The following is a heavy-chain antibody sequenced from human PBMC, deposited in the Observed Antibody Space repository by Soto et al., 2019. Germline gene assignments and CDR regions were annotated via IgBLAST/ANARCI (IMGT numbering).Heavy chain of an antibody. CDR3: ARKIGTTEYYYHGMDV. J-gene: IGHJ6*02. CDR2: INAGNGNT. V-gene: IGHV1-3*01. CDR1: GYTFTSYA. D-gene: IGHD1-7*01. Sequence: GASVKVSCKASGYTFTSYAMHWVRQAPGQRLEWMGWINAGNGNTKYSQKFQGRVTITRDTSASTAYMELSSLRSEDTAVYYCARKIGTTEYYYHGMDVWGQGTTVTVSS.